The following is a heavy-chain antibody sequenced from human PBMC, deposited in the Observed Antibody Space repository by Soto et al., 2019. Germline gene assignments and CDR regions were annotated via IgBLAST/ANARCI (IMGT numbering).Heavy chain of an antibody. V-gene: IGHV4-59*08. CDR3: ARQLIY. Sequence: SETLSLTCTVYGGSISSSYWSWIRQPPGKGLEWIGYIYDSGSTYYNSSLKSRVTMSVDTSKNQFSLKLNSVTAADTAVYYCARQLIYWGPGTPVTVSS. J-gene: IGHJ4*02. CDR1: GGSISSSY. D-gene: IGHD6-13*01. CDR2: IYDSGST.